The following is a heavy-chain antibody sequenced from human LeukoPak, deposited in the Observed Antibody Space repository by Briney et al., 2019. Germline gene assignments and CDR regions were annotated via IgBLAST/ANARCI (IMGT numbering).Heavy chain of an antibody. CDR2: IYYSGST. CDR3: ARHWETSSWYVDY. V-gene: IGHV4-59*08. D-gene: IGHD6-13*01. J-gene: IGHJ4*02. CDR1: GGSISSYY. Sequence: PSETLSLTCTASGGSISSYYWSWIRQPPGKGLEWIEYIYYSGSTNYNPPLKSRVTISVDTSKNQLSLKLSSVTAEDTAVYYCARHWETSSWYVDYWGQGTLVTVSS.